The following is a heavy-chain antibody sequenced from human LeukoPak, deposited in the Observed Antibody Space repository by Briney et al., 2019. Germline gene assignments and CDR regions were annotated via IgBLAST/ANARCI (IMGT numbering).Heavy chain of an antibody. D-gene: IGHD5-18*01. V-gene: IGHV3-48*04. Sequence: PGGSLRLSCVASGFAFSSHGMNWVRQAPGKGLEWVSYISSSGSTIYYADSVKGRFTVSRDNAKNSLYLQMNSLRAEDTAVYYCARTAPARYSAGPSNIDYWGQGTLVTVSS. CDR1: GFAFSSHG. CDR3: ARTAPARYSAGPSNIDY. J-gene: IGHJ4*02. CDR2: ISSSGSTI.